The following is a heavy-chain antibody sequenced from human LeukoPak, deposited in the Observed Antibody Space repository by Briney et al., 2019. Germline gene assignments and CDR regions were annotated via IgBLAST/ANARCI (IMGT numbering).Heavy chain of an antibody. CDR1: GGSIRSSSYY. CDR2: IYYSGGT. J-gene: IGHJ5*02. CDR3: ARYSDNWFDP. Sequence: SETLSLTCTVSGGSIRSSSYYWSWIRQPPGKGLEWIGYIYYSGGTNYNPSLKSRVTISVDTSKNQFSLKLSSVTAADTAMFYCARYSDNWFDPWGQGTLVTVSS. V-gene: IGHV4-61*01. D-gene: IGHD6-13*01.